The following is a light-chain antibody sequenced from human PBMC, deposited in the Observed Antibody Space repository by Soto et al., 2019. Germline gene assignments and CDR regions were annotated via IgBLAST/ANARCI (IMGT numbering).Light chain of an antibody. J-gene: IGLJ1*01. Sequence: QSALTQPPSASGSPGQSVTISCAGTSNDVGGYNYVSWYQQYPGKVPKLMIYEVSERPSGVPDRFSGSKSGNTAFLTVSGLQAEDEADYYCLSYADTAYVFGTGTKVTVL. V-gene: IGLV2-8*01. CDR1: SNDVGGYNY. CDR3: LSYADTAYV. CDR2: EVS.